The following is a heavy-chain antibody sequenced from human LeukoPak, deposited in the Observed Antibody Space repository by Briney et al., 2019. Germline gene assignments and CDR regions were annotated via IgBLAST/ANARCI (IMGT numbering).Heavy chain of an antibody. CDR2: IYYSGST. D-gene: IGHD3-10*01. CDR1: GGSTSSGDYY. J-gene: IGHJ6*02. V-gene: IGHV4-30-4*01. Sequence: SQTLSLTCTVSGGSTSSGDYYWSWIRQPPGKGLEWIGYIYYSGSTYYNPSLKSRVTISVDTSKNQFSLKLSSVTAADTAVYYCARSYYYGSGSYNYYYYYGMDVWGQGTTVTVSS. CDR3: ARSYYYGSGSYNYYYYYGMDV.